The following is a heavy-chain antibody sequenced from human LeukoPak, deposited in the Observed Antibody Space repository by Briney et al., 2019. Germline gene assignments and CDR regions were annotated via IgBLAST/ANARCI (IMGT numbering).Heavy chain of an antibody. CDR3: AIQGCTTTGCHTIVY. D-gene: IGHD2-2*02. CDR1: GYTYTKSW. J-gene: IGHJ4*02. V-gene: IGHV5-51*01. CDR2: IYPVDSET. Sequence: GESLKIFCRGSGYTYTKSWIAWVRQMPGKGLELMGIIYPVDSETRYSPSFQGQVTISVDKSISTANLQWSSLKASYTAMYYCAIQGCTTTGCHTIVYWGQGTLVTVSS.